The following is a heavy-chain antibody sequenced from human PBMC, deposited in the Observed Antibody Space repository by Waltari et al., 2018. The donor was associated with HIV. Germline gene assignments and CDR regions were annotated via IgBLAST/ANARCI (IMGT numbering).Heavy chain of an antibody. CDR1: GITFDDYA. CDR2: ISWKMCDR. Sequence: EVQLVESGGGSVQPGRSLRLSCTASGITFDDYAMHWVRQPPGKGLELVSGISWKMCDRAYAESVKGRFTISRDNTKNSLFLQMNSVRVEDTALYYCVKDGASTIFGVLNGMDVWGQGTTVTVSS. D-gene: IGHD3-3*01. V-gene: IGHV3-9*01. CDR3: VKDGASTIFGVLNGMDV. J-gene: IGHJ6*02.